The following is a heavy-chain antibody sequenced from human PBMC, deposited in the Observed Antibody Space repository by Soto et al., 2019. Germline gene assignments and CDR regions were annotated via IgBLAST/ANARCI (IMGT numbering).Heavy chain of an antibody. J-gene: IGHJ6*03. CDR1: GFTFSSYA. D-gene: IGHD6-25*01. Sequence: EVQLLESGGGLVQPGGSLRLSCAASGFTFSSYAMSWVRQAPGKGLEWVSAISGSGGSTYYADSVKGRFTISRDNSKNTLYLQMNSLRAEDTAVYYCANYCIYSSATYYYMDVWGKGTTVTVSS. V-gene: IGHV3-23*01. CDR3: ANYCIYSSATYYYMDV. CDR2: ISGSGGST.